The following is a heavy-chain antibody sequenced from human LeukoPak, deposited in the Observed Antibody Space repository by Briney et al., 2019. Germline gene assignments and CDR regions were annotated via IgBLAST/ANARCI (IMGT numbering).Heavy chain of an antibody. CDR1: GYSFTSYW. CDR2: IYPGDSDT. D-gene: IGHD3-22*01. V-gene: IGHV5-51*01. Sequence: GESLKIYCKGSGYSFTSYWIGWVRQMPGKGLEWMGIIYPGDSDTRYSPSFQGQVTISADKSISTAYLQWSSLKASDTAMYYCARQVDYYDSSGYYDYWGQGTLVTVSS. CDR3: ARQVDYYDSSGYYDY. J-gene: IGHJ4*02.